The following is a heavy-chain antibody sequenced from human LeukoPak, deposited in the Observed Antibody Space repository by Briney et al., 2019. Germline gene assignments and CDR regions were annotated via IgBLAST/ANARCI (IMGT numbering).Heavy chain of an antibody. J-gene: IGHJ4*02. D-gene: IGHD5-24*01. CDR1: GGSISSYY. Sequence: SETLSLTCTVSGGSISSYYWSSIRQPPAKGLEWIGYIYYSGSTNYNPSLKSRVTISVDTSKNQFSLKLSSVTGADTAVYYCARSRRDGYNSYFAYWGQGTLVTVSS. CDR3: ARSRRDGYNSYFAY. V-gene: IGHV4-59*01. CDR2: IYYSGST.